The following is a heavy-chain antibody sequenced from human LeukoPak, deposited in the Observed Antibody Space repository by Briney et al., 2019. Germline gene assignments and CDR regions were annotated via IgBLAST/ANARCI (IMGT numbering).Heavy chain of an antibody. CDR1: GYKFVSHG. Sequence: ASVRVSCKTSGYKFVSHGISWVRQAHGQGLEWLGWIRADNGDTRFAQKIQGRFTMTTDTSTSTAHMELRSLRSDDTAVYYCARDWPTVIADFWGQGTLVTVSS. V-gene: IGHV1-18*04. J-gene: IGHJ1*01. D-gene: IGHD4-11*01. CDR2: IRADNGDT. CDR3: ARDWPTVIADF.